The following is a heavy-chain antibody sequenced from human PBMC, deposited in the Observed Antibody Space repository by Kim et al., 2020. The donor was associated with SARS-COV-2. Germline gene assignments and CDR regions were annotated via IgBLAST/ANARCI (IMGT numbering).Heavy chain of an antibody. CDR3: AREGSGSYYYFDY. Sequence: KGTIPNSRDNAKNTLDLQTNSLRAEDTAVYYCAREGSGSYYYFDYWGQGTLVTVSS. D-gene: IGHD1-26*01. V-gene: IGHV3-74*01. J-gene: IGHJ4*02.